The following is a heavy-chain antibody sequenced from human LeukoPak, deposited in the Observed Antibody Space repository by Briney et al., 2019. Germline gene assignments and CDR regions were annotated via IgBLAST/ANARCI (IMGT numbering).Heavy chain of an antibody. Sequence: SETLSLTCSVSGGSVSSYYWSWIRQPPGKGLEWIGYIYYSGSTNYNPSLKSRVIISVDTSKNQFSLKLSSVTAADTAVYYCARRRAGYCSGGSCYPWDYWGQGTLVTVSS. CDR2: IYYSGST. CDR1: GGSVSSYY. D-gene: IGHD2-15*01. V-gene: IGHV4-59*02. CDR3: ARRRAGYCSGGSCYPWDY. J-gene: IGHJ4*02.